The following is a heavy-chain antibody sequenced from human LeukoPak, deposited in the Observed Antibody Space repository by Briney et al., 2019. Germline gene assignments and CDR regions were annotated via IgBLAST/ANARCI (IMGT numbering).Heavy chain of an antibody. D-gene: IGHD1-7*01. Sequence: SETLSLTCTVSGGSISTITYYWGWIRQPPGKGLEWVGHMYYRGNTFYNPSLKSRVTISVDTSKNQFSPKLRSVTAADTAVYYCARLYGNYQNYFDYWGQGTLVTVSS. V-gene: IGHV4-39*07. CDR1: GGSISTITYY. CDR2: MYYRGNT. J-gene: IGHJ4*02. CDR3: ARLYGNYQNYFDY.